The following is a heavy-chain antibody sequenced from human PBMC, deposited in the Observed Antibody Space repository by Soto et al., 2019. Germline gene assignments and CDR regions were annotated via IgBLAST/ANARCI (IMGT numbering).Heavy chain of an antibody. D-gene: IGHD1-26*01. V-gene: IGHV3-23*01. Sequence: EVQLLESGGGLVQPGGSLRLSCAASGFTFSNYAMRWVRQAPGKGLEWVSAISGSGDSTYYADSVKGRFTISRDNSKNKLYLQMNSLRAEDTAVYYCARRGSGSYYDYWGQGTLVTVSS. J-gene: IGHJ4*02. CDR3: ARRGSGSYYDY. CDR1: GFTFSNYA. CDR2: ISGSGDST.